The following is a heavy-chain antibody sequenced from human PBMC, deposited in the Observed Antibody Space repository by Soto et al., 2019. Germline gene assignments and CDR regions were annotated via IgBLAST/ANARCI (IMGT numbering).Heavy chain of an antibody. V-gene: IGHV3-30*18. Sequence: GGSLRLSCETSAFTFRSYGMHWVRQAPGKGLEWVASISYDGSNKDYVDSVKGRFTVSRDNSKSTLYLQMYSLRKDDTAVYYCAKGDRSGYYYYGMDVWGQGTTVTVSS. CDR3: AKGDRSGYYYYGMDV. CDR1: AFTFRSYG. D-gene: IGHD3-10*01. CDR2: ISYDGSNK. J-gene: IGHJ6*02.